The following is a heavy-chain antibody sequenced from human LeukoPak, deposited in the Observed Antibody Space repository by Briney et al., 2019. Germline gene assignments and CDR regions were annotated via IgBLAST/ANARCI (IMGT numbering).Heavy chain of an antibody. V-gene: IGHV4-34*01. J-gene: IGHJ4*02. CDR2: INHSGST. CDR1: GRSFSGYY. Sequence: SETLSLTCAVYGRSFSGYYWSWIRQPPGKGLEWIGEINHSGSTNYNPSLKSRVTISVDTSKNQFSLKLSSVTAADTAVYYCATLKRWGQGTLVTVSS. CDR3: ATLKR.